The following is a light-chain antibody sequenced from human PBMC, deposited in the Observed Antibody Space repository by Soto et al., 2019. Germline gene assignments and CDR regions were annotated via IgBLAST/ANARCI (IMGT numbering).Light chain of an antibody. Sequence: EIVLTQSPATLSLSPGDRVTLSCRASQSVSTSLAWYQQEPGQPPRLLIYDVSNRATGIQDRFSGSGSGTDFTRTITSLEPEDFAVYFCHQRYNWPRVTFGQGTRLETK. V-gene: IGKV3-11*01. CDR1: QSVSTS. J-gene: IGKJ5*01. CDR2: DVS. CDR3: HQRYNWPRVT.